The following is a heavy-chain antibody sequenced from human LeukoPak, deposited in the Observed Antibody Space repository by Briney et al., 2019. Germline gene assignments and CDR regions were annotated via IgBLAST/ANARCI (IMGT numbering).Heavy chain of an antibody. D-gene: IGHD2-21*01. Sequence: SETLSLTCTVSGDPINSYYWSWIRQPPGKGLEWIGHIYYSGSTNYNPSLKSRVTISIDTSKNQFSLKLSSVTAADTAVYYCARTAYARFFYLWGRGTLVTVSS. J-gene: IGHJ2*01. CDR1: GDPINSYY. V-gene: IGHV4-59*01. CDR3: ARTAYARFFYL. CDR2: IYYSGST.